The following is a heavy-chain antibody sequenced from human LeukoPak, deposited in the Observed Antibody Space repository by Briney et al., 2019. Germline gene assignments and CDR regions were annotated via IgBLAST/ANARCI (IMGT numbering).Heavy chain of an antibody. CDR1: GYSFTSYW. J-gene: IGHJ4*02. V-gene: IGHV5-51*01. CDR3: AIYGDPTVTPEHY. D-gene: IGHD4-17*01. Sequence: GESLKISCKGSGYSFTSYWIGWVRQMPGNGLEWMGSIYPGDSDTRYSPSFQGQVTISADKSISTAYLQWSSLKASDTAMYYCAIYGDPTVTPEHYWGQGTLVTVSS. CDR2: IYPGDSDT.